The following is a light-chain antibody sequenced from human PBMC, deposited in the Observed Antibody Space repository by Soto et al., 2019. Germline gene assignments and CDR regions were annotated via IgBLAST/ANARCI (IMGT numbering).Light chain of an antibody. CDR1: SSNIGSNT. Sequence: QSVLTQPPSASGTPGQRVTISCSGSSSNIGSNTVSWYQQLPGTAPKLLIYSDNQRPSGVPDRFSACKSGTSASLAISGLQSEDEADYYCAAWDDSLIGYVFGTGTKLTVL. V-gene: IGLV1-44*01. CDR2: SDN. J-gene: IGLJ1*01. CDR3: AAWDDSLIGYV.